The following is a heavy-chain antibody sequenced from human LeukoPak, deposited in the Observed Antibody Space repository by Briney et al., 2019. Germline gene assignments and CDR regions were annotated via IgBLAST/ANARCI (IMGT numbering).Heavy chain of an antibody. J-gene: IGHJ6*04. CDR2: INHNGDVN. D-gene: IGHD3-16*01. V-gene: IGHV3-7*03. CDR1: GFTFSSYW. Sequence: GGSLRLSCAASGFTFSSYWMNWARQAPGKGLEWVASINHNGDVNYYVDSVKGRFTISRDNAKNSLYLQMSNLRAEDTAVYFCGGGGVLAVGAKGPTVPVSS. CDR3: GGGGVLAV.